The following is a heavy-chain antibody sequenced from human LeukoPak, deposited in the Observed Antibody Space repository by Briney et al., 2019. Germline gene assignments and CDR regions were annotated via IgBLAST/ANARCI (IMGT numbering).Heavy chain of an antibody. D-gene: IGHD3-3*01. CDR1: GFSFSVYA. J-gene: IGHJ4*02. V-gene: IGHV3-23*01. CDR3: AKGGQDFDFWRFDY. CDR2: ISGSGGRT. Sequence: GGSLRLSCAASGFSFSVYAMSWVRQAPGKGLEWVSSISGSGGRTYYTNSVKGRFTISRENFKNTAYLEMNNLGAEDTALYYCAKGGQDFDFWRFDYWGQGNLVIVSS.